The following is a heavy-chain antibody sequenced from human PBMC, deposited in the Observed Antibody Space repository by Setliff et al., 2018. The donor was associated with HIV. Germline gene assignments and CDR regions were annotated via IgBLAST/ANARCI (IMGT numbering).Heavy chain of an antibody. Sequence: SETLSLTCTVSGASISSSSHHWAWIRQPPGKGLEYIGNIYYTGSTHHNPSLESRVATSVDTSKNQFSLKLSSVTAAATAVYYCARIVRWELVATSTFFYYYMDVWGKGTTVTVSS. V-gene: IGHV4-39*01. D-gene: IGHD1-26*01. J-gene: IGHJ6*03. CDR3: ARIVRWELVATSTFFYYYMDV. CDR1: GASISSSSHH. CDR2: IYYTGST.